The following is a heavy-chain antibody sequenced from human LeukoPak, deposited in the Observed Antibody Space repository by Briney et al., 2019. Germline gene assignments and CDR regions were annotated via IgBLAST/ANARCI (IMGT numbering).Heavy chain of an antibody. Sequence: ASVKVSCKXSGGTFSSYAISWVRQAPGQGLEWMGRIIPIFGTANYAQKFQGRVTITTDESTSTAYMELSSLRSEDTAVYYCARDRGYGGNSGSDYWGQGTLVTVSS. CDR3: ARDRGYGGNSGSDY. V-gene: IGHV1-69*05. J-gene: IGHJ4*02. CDR1: GGTFSSYA. D-gene: IGHD4-23*01. CDR2: IIPIFGTA.